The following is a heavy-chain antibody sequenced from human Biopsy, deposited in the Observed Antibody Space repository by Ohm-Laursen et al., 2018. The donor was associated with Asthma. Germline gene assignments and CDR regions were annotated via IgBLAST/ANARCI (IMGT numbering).Heavy chain of an antibody. Sequence: TLSLTCTVTGGSISSGDYYWVWIRQPPGKGLGWIGYKYNRGSTHYNPSLKSRVILSVDTSKNQFSLNLSSATAADTAVYFCARASTAHFYYEMDVWGQGTTVTVSS. D-gene: IGHD5/OR15-5a*01. V-gene: IGHV4-30-4*01. CDR2: KYNRGST. J-gene: IGHJ6*02. CDR3: ARASTAHFYYEMDV. CDR1: GGSISSGDYY.